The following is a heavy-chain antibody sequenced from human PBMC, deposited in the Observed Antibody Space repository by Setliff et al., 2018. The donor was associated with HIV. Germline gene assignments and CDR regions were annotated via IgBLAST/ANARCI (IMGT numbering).Heavy chain of an antibody. CDR2: INHSGST. CDR1: GGSFSGYY. CDR3: ARGAAQLERQGLDY. Sequence: PSETLSLTCAVYGGSFSGYYWSWIRQPPGKGLEWIGEINHSGSTNYNPSLKSRVTISVDTSKNQFSLKVSSVTAADTAVYYCARGAAQLERQGLDYWGQGTLVTVS. D-gene: IGHD1-1*01. J-gene: IGHJ4*02. V-gene: IGHV4-34*01.